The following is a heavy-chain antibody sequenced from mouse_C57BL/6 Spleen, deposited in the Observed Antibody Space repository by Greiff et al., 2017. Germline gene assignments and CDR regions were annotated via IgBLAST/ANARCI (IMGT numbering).Heavy chain of an antibody. D-gene: IGHD1-1*01. CDR1: GYTFTDYE. Sequence: VKLMESGAELVRPGASVTLSCKASGYTFTDYEMHWVKQTPVHGLEWIGAIDPETGGTAYNQKFKGKAILTADTSSSTASMELRSLTSEDSAVYYCTRGNYGSSPWYCDVWGTETTVTVSS. CDR2: IDPETGGT. V-gene: IGHV1-15*01. J-gene: IGHJ1*03. CDR3: TRGNYGSSPWYCDV.